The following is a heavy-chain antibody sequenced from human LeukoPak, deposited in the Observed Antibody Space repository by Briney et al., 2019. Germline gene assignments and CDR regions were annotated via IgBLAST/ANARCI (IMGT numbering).Heavy chain of an antibody. Sequence: GGSLRLSCAVSGFIFDDYAMHWVRQAPGKGLEWVSGITWGRDNLAYAASVKGRFTISRDNSKNTLYLQMNSLRAEDTAVYYCAKDYGRGVVPAANYWGQGTLVTVSS. J-gene: IGHJ4*02. V-gene: IGHV3-9*01. CDR3: AKDYGRGVVPAANY. CDR1: GFIFDDYA. D-gene: IGHD2-2*01. CDR2: ITWGRDNL.